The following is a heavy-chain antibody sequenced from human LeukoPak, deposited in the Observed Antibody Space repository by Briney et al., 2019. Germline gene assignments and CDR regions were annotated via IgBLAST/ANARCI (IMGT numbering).Heavy chain of an antibody. CDR1: GFTFSSYS. CDR3: AKPSGSGVDY. D-gene: IGHD1-26*01. CDR2: ISSSSSYI. J-gene: IGHJ4*02. Sequence: TGGSLRLSCAASGFTFSSYSMNWVRQAPGKGLEWVSSISSSSSYIYYADSVKGRFTITRDNSKNTLYLQMNSLRLEDMGVYYCAKPSGSGVDYWGRGTRVTVSS. V-gene: IGHV3-21*01.